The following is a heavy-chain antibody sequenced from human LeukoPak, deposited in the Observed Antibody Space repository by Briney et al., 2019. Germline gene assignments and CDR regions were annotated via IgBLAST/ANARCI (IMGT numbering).Heavy chain of an antibody. D-gene: IGHD2-2*01. J-gene: IGHJ3*02. CDR3: ARDQGLYQLPAFDI. CDR1: GGSISSYY. Sequence: PSETLSLTCTVSGGSISSYYWSWIRQPAGKGLEWIGRIYTSGSTNYNPSLKSRVTMSVDTSKNQFSLKLSSVTAADTAVYCCARDQGLYQLPAFDIWGQGTMVTVSS. CDR2: IYTSGST. V-gene: IGHV4-4*07.